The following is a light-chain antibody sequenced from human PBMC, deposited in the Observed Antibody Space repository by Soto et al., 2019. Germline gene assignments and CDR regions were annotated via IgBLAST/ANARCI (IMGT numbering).Light chain of an antibody. CDR1: QSVTNNF. V-gene: IGKV3-20*01. CDR2: GAS. Sequence: IVLTQSPGTLSLSPEERATLSCGASQSVTNNFLAWYQQKPGQAPRLLIYGASSRATGVPDRFSGSGSGTDFTLTISRLEPGDFAVYYCQQYGNPLFTFGPGTKVDIK. CDR3: QQYGNPLFT. J-gene: IGKJ3*01.